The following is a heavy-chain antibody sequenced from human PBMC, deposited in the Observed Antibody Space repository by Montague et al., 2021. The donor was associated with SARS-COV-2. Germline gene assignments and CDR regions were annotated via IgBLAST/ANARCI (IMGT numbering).Heavy chain of an antibody. Sequence: SETLSLTCTVSGGSISSSSYYWGWIRQPPGKGLEWIGNYYYSGNTYYNPSLKSRVTISVDTSKNQFSLKLSSVTAADTALYYCAHMVDGRITIFGVVSRGGLDYWGQGTLVTVSS. J-gene: IGHJ4*02. V-gene: IGHV4-39*01. CDR2: YYYSGNT. CDR1: GGSISSSSYY. D-gene: IGHD3-3*01. CDR3: AHMVDGRITIFGVVSRGGLDY.